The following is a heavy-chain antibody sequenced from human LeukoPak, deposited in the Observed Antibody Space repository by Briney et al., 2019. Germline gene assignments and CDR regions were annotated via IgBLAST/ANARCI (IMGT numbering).Heavy chain of an antibody. V-gene: IGHV3-15*01. Sequence: GGSLRLSCAASGFSFSNAWMNWVRQAPGKGLEWVGRIKSKTDGGTTDYAAPVKGRFTISRDDSKTTLYLQMNSLKTEDTAVYYCTTGPTMVRAVSLGYYYYGRDVWGQGTTVTVSS. CDR1: GFSFSNAW. J-gene: IGHJ6*02. D-gene: IGHD3-10*01. CDR2: IKSKTDGGTT. CDR3: TTGPTMVRAVSLGYYYYGRDV.